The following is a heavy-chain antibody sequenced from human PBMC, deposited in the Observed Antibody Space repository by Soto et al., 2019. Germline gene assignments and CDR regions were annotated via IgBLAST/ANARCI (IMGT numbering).Heavy chain of an antibody. J-gene: IGHJ4*02. V-gene: IGHV3-7*01. CDR2: IKQDGSEK. D-gene: IGHD3-10*01. Sequence: PGGSLRLSCAASGFTFSSYWMSWVRQAPGKGLEWVANIKQDGSEKYYVDSVKGRFTISRDNAKNSLYLQMNSLRAEDTAVYYCARELPPYYYGSGTPGPFDYWGQGTLVTVSS. CDR3: ARELPPYYYGSGTPGPFDY. CDR1: GFTFSSYW.